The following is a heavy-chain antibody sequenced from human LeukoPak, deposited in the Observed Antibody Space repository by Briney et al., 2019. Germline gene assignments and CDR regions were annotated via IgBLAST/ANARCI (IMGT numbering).Heavy chain of an antibody. CDR3: ATVW. CDR2: ISESGNTI. CDR1: GFTFSSYG. J-gene: IGHJ4*02. Sequence: PGRSLRLSCAASGFTFSSYGMHWVRQAPGKGLEWVSYISESGNTIYYADSVKGRFTISRDNAKKSVYLEMNSLRAEDTAVYYCATVWWGQGTLVTVSS. D-gene: IGHD2-21*01. V-gene: IGHV3-48*04.